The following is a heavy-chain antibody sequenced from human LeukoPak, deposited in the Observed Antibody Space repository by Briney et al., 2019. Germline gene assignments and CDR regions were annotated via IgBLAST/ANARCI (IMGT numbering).Heavy chain of an antibody. V-gene: IGHV4-59*08. CDR2: IYYSGST. Sequence: PSETLSLTCTVSGGSISSYYWSWIRQPPGKGLEWIGYIYYSGSTNYNPSLKSRVTISADTSKNQFSLKLSSVTAADTAVYYCAGAGDYDTGSYWGQGTLVTVSS. D-gene: IGHD3-22*01. CDR1: GGSISSYY. J-gene: IGHJ4*02. CDR3: AGAGDYDTGSY.